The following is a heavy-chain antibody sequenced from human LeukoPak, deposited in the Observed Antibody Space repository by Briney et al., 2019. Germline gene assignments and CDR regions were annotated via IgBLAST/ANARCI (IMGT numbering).Heavy chain of an antibody. CDR1: GHTLTGLS. V-gene: IGHV1-24*01. D-gene: IGHD3-16*01. CDR2: FDPEEGET. Sequence: GASAKVSCKVSGHTLTGLSMHWVRQAPGKGLEWLGGFDPEEGETTYAQKFQGRVTMTEDTSKDTAYMEVSSLRSEDTAVYYCARSSYGWDFFDYWGQGTLVTVPS. J-gene: IGHJ4*02. CDR3: ARSSYGWDFFDY.